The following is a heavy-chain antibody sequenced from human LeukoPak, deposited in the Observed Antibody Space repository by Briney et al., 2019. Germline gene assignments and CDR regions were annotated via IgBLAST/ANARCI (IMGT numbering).Heavy chain of an antibody. J-gene: IGHJ4*02. V-gene: IGHV7-4-1*02. Sequence: ASVKVSCKASGYTFIRYAINWVRQAPAQGLEWMGWIDINTGNPTYAQGFTGRFVFSLDTSVTTAYLEISTLKAEDTAIYYCARDVTTASFDYWGQGTLVTVSS. CDR1: GYTFIRYA. CDR2: IDINTGNP. CDR3: ARDVTTASFDY. D-gene: IGHD4-11*01.